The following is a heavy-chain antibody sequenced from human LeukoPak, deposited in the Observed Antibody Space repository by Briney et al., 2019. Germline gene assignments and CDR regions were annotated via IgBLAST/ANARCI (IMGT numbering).Heavy chain of an antibody. J-gene: IGHJ4*02. V-gene: IGHV3-23*01. D-gene: IGHD3-3*01. Sequence: PGGSLRLSCAASGFTFSSYAMSWVRQAPGEGMEWVSIIGGSGAYTYHADSVKGRFTISRDNSKNTLYLQMNSLRAEDTAVYYCAKGSGIWRGYSREFDYWGQGTLVTVSS. CDR1: GFTFSSYA. CDR2: IGGSGAYT. CDR3: AKGSGIWRGYSREFDY.